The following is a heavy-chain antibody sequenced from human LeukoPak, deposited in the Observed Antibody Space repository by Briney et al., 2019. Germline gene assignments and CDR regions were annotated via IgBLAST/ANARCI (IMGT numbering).Heavy chain of an antibody. CDR2: INHSGST. CDR3: ARGRGAAAAGKYYFDY. V-gene: IGHV4-34*01. J-gene: IGHJ4*02. CDR1: GGSFSGYY. D-gene: IGHD6-13*01. Sequence: PSETLSLTCAVYGGSFSGYYWSWIRQPPGKGLEWIEEINHSGSTNYNPSLKSRVTISVDTSKNQFSLKLSSVTAADTAVYYCARGRGAAAAGKYYFDYWGQGTLVTVSS.